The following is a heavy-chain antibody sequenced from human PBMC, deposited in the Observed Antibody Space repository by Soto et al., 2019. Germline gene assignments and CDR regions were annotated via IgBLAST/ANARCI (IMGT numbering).Heavy chain of an antibody. Sequence: QVQLVQSGAEVKKPGASVKVSCKASGYTFTSYYMHWVRQAPGQGLAWMGIINPSGGSTSYAQKFQGRVTMTRDTSTSTVYMELSSLRSEDTAVYYCARDHPARWFDPWGQGTLVTVSS. J-gene: IGHJ5*02. CDR3: ARDHPARWFDP. CDR2: INPSGGST. V-gene: IGHV1-46*01. CDR1: GYTFTSYY.